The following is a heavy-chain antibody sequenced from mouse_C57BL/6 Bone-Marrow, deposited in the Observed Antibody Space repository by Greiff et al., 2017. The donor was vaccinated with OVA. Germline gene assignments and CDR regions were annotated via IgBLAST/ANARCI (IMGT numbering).Heavy chain of an antibody. J-gene: IGHJ3*01. CDR2: ISGGGGNT. CDR1: GFTFSSYT. V-gene: IGHV5-9*01. Sequence: EVQVVESGGGLVKPGGSLKLSCAASGFTFSSYTMSWVRQTPEKRLEWVATISGGGGNTYYPDSVKGRFTISRDNAKNTLYLQMSSLRSEDTALYYCARGGDSFAYWGQGTLVTVSA. CDR3: ARGGDSFAY. D-gene: IGHD3-3*01.